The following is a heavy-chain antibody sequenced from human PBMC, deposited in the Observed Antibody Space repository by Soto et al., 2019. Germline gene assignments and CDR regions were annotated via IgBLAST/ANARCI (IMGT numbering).Heavy chain of an antibody. Sequence: LRLSCAASGFTFSRYAMSWVRQAPGKGLEWVSGISGSGDSTYYADSVKGRFTISRDNSKNTLYLQMNSLRAEDTAVYYCAKGVLGLAGDGTGLYHHCAQRTVVTV. D-gene: IGHD6-19*01. V-gene: IGHV3-23*01. CDR3: AKGVLGLAGDGTGLYHH. CDR1: GFTFSRYA. J-gene: IGHJ1*01. CDR2: ISGSGDST.